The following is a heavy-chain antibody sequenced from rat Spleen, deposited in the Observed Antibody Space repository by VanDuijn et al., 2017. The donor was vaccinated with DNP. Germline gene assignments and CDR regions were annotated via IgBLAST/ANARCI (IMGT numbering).Heavy chain of an antibody. Sequence: EVRLVESGGGLVQPGRSLILSCAASGFTFINYDMVWVRQSPTKGLEWVASISTGGHNTYYRDSVKGRSTISRDNAKNTQYLQMDSLRSEDTATYYCATASLSYWGRGTLVTVSS. CDR2: ISTGGHNT. CDR1: GFTFINYD. CDR3: ATASLSY. J-gene: IGHJ3*01. V-gene: IGHV5S13*01.